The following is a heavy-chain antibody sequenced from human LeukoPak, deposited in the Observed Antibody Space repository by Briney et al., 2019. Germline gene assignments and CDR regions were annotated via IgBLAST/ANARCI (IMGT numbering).Heavy chain of an antibody. CDR1: VFTFSSYG. J-gene: IGHJ3*02. CDR3: ARALDRDAFDI. D-gene: IGHD2-2*03. CDR2: ISYDGTNK. Sequence: GGSLRLSCAASVFTFSSYGMHWVRQAPGKGLEWVAVISYDGTNKYYADSVQGRFTISRDNSKNTVYVQMNSLRAEDTALYYCARALDRDAFDIWGQGTMVTVSS. V-gene: IGHV3-30*03.